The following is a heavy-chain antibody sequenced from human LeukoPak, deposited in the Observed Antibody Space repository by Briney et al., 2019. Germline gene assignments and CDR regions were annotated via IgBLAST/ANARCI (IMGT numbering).Heavy chain of an antibody. J-gene: IGHJ5*02. CDR2: ISGSGGST. CDR3: AKDFSSTSCPRCGWFDP. Sequence: GGSLRLSCAASGFTFSRYSMNWVRQAPGKGLEWVSAISGSGGSTYYADSVKGRFTISRDNSKNTLYLQMNSLRAEDTAVYYCAKDFSSTSCPRCGWFDPWGQGTLVTVSS. V-gene: IGHV3-23*01. D-gene: IGHD2-2*01. CDR1: GFTFSRYS.